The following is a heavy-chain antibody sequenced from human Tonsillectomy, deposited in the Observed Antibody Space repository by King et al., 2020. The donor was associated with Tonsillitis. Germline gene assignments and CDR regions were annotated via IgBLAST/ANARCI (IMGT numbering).Heavy chain of an antibody. CDR1: CGSISSYY. Sequence: VQLQESGPGLVKPSETLSLTCTVSCGSISSYYWSWIRPPAGKGLEGVGRIYTSGRTNYNPSLKSRVTLSVDTSKNQFSLKLSSVTAADTAVYYCARVAEYSGSSFDYWGQGTLVTVSS. J-gene: IGHJ4*02. V-gene: IGHV4-4*07. D-gene: IGHD1-26*01. CDR2: IYTSGRT. CDR3: ARVAEYSGSSFDY.